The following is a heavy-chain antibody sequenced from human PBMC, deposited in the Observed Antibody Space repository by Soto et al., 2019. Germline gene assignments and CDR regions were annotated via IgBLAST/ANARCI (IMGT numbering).Heavy chain of an antibody. D-gene: IGHD2-2*01. CDR1: GGSISSYY. CDR3: ARHRDIVVVPAAPHYMDV. Sequence: SETLSLTCTVAGGSISSYYWSWIRQPPGKGLEWIGYIYYSGSTNYNPSLKSRVTISVDTSKNQFSLKLSSVTAADTAVYYCARHRDIVVVPAAPHYMDVWGKGTTVTVSS. J-gene: IGHJ6*03. V-gene: IGHV4-59*08. CDR2: IYYSGST.